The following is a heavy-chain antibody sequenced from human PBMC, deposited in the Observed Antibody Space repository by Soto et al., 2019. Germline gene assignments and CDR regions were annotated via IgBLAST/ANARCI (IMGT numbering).Heavy chain of an antibody. J-gene: IGHJ4*02. CDR2: IDHSGYT. CDR1: GGSFNSGGYY. D-gene: IGHD3-3*01. CDR3: ARKQAGFFYGIDY. V-gene: IGHV4-31*03. Sequence: SETLSLTCTVSGGSFNSGGYYWSWIRQHPGKGLEWLGYIDHSGYTFYNPSLQSRIILSMDTSKNQFSLKLSSATAADTAVYFCARKQAGFFYGIDYWGQGTLVTVSP.